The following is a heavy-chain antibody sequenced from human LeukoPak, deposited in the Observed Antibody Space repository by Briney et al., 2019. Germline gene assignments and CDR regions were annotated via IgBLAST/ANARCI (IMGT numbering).Heavy chain of an antibody. D-gene: IGHD6-13*01. J-gene: IGHJ4*02. CDR2: ISYDGSNK. V-gene: IGHV3-30-3*01. CDR1: GFTFSSYA. CDR3: ARDARPLGSSWTGGFDY. Sequence: PGGSLRLSCAASGFTFSSYAMHWVRQAPGKGLEWVAVISYDGSNKYYADSVKGRFTISRDNSKNALYLQMNSLRAEDTAVYYCARDARPLGSSWTGGFDYWGQGTLVTVSS.